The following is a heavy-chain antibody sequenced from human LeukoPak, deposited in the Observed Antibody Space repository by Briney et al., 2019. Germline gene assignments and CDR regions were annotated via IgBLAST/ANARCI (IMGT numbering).Heavy chain of an antibody. CDR2: IFPSGGEI. Sequence: GGSLRLSCAASGFTFSSYAMSWVRQPPGKGLEWVSSIFPSGGEIHYADSVRGRFTISRDNSKSTLSLQMNSLRAEDTAVYYCARDPAGYYDSSGYGGFDYWGQGTLVTVSS. CDR1: GFTFSSYA. D-gene: IGHD3-22*01. J-gene: IGHJ4*02. CDR3: ARDPAGYYDSSGYGGFDY. V-gene: IGHV3-23*01.